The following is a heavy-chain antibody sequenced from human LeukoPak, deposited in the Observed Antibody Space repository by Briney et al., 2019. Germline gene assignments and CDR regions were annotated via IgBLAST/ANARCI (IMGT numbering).Heavy chain of an antibody. J-gene: IGHJ4*02. Sequence: GGSLRLSCAASGFTFSSYALTWVRQAPGKGLEWVSTISGSGDTTYYADSVEGRVTISRDNSRNTLYLQLSSLRAEDTAVYYCASLWFGELFDSWGQGTLVTVSS. CDR3: ASLWFGELFDS. CDR2: ISGSGDTT. CDR1: GFTFSSYA. V-gene: IGHV3-23*01. D-gene: IGHD3-10*01.